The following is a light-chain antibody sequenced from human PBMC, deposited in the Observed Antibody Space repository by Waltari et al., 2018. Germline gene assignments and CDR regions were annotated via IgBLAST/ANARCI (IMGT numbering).Light chain of an antibody. CDR3: MQATHWPVT. CDR1: QSLVYTDGISY. V-gene: IGKV2-30*01. CDR2: KVS. J-gene: IGKJ5*01. Sequence: DVGLTQSPLSLPVNPGQSASISCRSSQSLVYTDGISYLNWFHQRPGQAPRRLIYKVSNRDSGVPDRFSGSGSGTDFTLMISSVEADDVGVYFCMQATHWPVTFGQGTRLEIK.